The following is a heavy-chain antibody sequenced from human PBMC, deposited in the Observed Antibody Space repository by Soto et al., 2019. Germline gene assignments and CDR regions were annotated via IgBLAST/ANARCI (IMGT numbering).Heavy chain of an antibody. V-gene: IGHV3-74*01. Sequence: EVQLVESGGGLVQPGGSLRLSCAASGFTFSSHWMHWVRQAPGKGLVWVSRINNDGNSINYADSAKGRFTISRDNAKNTLYLQMNSLRAEDTAVYYCTRGTIPAAGTRVYGFDFWGQGTMVTVSS. CDR2: INNDGNSI. D-gene: IGHD6-13*01. CDR1: GFTFSSHW. CDR3: TRGTIPAAGTRVYGFDF. J-gene: IGHJ3*01.